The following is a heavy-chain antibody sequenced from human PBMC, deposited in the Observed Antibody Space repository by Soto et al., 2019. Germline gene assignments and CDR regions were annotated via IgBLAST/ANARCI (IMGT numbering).Heavy chain of an antibody. CDR1: GGTFSSYT. CDR2: IIPILGIA. Sequence: QVQLVQSGAEVKKPGSSVKVSCKASGGTFSSYTISWVRQAPGQGLEWMVRIIPILGIANYAQKFQGRDAITEDKSTSTAYVDLSSLGSDYTAVYYCARPIVVVPAGIEYMEQPPAYDMDVWGQGTTVTVSS. J-gene: IGHJ6*02. D-gene: IGHD2-2*01. CDR3: ARPIVVVPAGIEYMEQPPAYDMDV. V-gene: IGHV1-69*02.